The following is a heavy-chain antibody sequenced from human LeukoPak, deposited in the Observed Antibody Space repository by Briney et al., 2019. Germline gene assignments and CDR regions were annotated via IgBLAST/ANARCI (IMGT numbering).Heavy chain of an antibody. CDR2: IWYDGIDK. D-gene: IGHD3-3*01. CDR1: GFTFSRNG. Sequence: PGGSLRLSCTTSGFTFSRNGMHWVRQAPGKGLEWVALIWYDGIDKYYADSVKGRFTISRDNSLNTLYLQMNSLRVEDTAIYYCAKDTAVQFLEPAFWGQGTLVTVSS. J-gene: IGHJ4*02. CDR3: AKDTAVQFLEPAF. V-gene: IGHV3-33*06.